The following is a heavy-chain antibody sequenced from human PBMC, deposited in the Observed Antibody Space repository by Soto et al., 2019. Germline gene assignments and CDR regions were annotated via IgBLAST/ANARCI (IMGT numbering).Heavy chain of an antibody. CDR1: GFTVSSNY. J-gene: IGHJ6*02. CDR3: ARDRRTGYYYYGMDV. CDR2: IYSGGST. Sequence: EVQLVESGGGLIQPGGSLRLSCAASGFTVSSNYMSWVRQAPGKGLEWVSVIYSGGSTYYADSVKGRFTISRDNSKNTLYLQMNSLRAEDTAVYYCARDRRTGYYYYGMDVWGQGTTVTVSS. V-gene: IGHV3-53*01.